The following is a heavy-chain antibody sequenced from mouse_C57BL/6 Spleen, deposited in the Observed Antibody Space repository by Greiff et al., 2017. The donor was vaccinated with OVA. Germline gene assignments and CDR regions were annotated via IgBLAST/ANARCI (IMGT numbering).Heavy chain of an antibody. D-gene: IGHD1-1*01. CDR2: IDPEDGDT. Sequence: VHVKQSGAELVRPGASVKLSCTASGFNFTDDYMHWVKQRPEQGLEWIGWIDPEDGDTEYASKFQGQATISADTSSNTAYLQHSSLTSEDTAVYYWTRGDCSPWFAYWGQGTLVTVSA. CDR1: GFNFTDDY. J-gene: IGHJ3*01. V-gene: IGHV14-4*01. CDR3: TRGDCSPWFAY.